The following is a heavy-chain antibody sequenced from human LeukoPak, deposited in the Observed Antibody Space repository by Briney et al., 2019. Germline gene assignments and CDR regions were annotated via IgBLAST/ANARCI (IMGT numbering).Heavy chain of an antibody. CDR2: ISSSGRTI. J-gene: IGHJ4*02. CDR3: ARDLLVVTGISDY. CDR1: GFTLSSFE. Sequence: GGSLRLSCAASGFTLSSFEMNWVRQAPGKGLGWVSYISSSGRTIYYADTVKGRFTISRDNAKNSLYLQMNSLRAEDTAVYYCARDLLVVTGISDYWGQGTLVTVSS. D-gene: IGHD2-21*02. V-gene: IGHV3-48*03.